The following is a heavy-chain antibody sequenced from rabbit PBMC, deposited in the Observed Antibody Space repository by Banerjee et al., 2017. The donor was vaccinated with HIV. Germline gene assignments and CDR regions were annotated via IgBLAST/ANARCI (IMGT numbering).Heavy chain of an antibody. CDR2: IGTSSGST. D-gene: IGHD5-1*01. J-gene: IGHJ6*01. CDR3: SRGAGSNGFEL. V-gene: IGHV1S45*01. Sequence: QEQLVESGGGLVKPEGSLTLTCTASGFSFSGGYYMCWVRQAPGKGLEWIACIGTSSGSTWYASWAKGRFTISKTSSTTVTLQMTSLTDADTATYFCSRGAGSNGFELWGPGTLVTVS. CDR1: GFSFSGGYY.